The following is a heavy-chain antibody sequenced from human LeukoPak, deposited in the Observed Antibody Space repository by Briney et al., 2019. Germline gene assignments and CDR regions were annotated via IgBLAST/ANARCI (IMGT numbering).Heavy chain of an antibody. CDR3: ARPRYCSSNSCYEDAFDI. Sequence: GGSLRLSCAASGFTFSDYYMSWIRQAPGKGLEWLSYISSSGSTIYYADSVKGRFTISRDNAKKSQYMQMNSLRAGDTAVYYCARPRYCSSNSCYEDAFDIWGHGTMVTVSS. CDR1: GFTFSDYY. CDR2: ISSSGSTI. J-gene: IGHJ3*02. D-gene: IGHD2-2*01. V-gene: IGHV3-11*04.